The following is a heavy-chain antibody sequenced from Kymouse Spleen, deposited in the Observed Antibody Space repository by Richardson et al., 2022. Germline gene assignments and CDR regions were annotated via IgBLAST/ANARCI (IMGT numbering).Heavy chain of an antibody. V-gene: IGHV3-33*01. Sequence: QVQLVESGGGVVQPGRSLRLSCAASGFTFSSYGMHWVRQAPGKGLEWVAVIWYDGSNKYYADSVKGRFTISRDNSKNTLYLQMNSLRAEDTAVYYCARERGVTTLYYYYYYGMDVWGQGTTVTVSS. D-gene: IGHD4-11,IGHD4-11*01. CDR3: ARERGVTTLYYYYYYGMDV. CDR1: GFTFSSYG. CDR2: IWYDGSNK. J-gene: IGHJ6*02.